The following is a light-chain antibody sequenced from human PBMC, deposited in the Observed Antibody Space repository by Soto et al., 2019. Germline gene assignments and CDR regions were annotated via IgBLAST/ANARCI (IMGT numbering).Light chain of an antibody. CDR2: EVV. Sequence: QSALTQPASVSGSPGQSITISCTGSSSDVGPYNLVSWYQHHPGKAPKLMISEVVKRPSGVPNRFSGSKSGNTASLTISGLQPEDEADYYCCSYAGSSMFVFGGGTKLTVL. CDR3: CSYAGSSMFV. CDR1: SSDVGPYNL. V-gene: IGLV2-23*02. J-gene: IGLJ2*01.